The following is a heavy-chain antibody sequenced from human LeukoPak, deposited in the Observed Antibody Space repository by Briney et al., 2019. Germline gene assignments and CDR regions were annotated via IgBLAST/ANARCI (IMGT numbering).Heavy chain of an antibody. J-gene: IGHJ4*02. CDR2: ISSSSSYI. V-gene: IGHV3-21*01. CDR1: GFTFSSYS. D-gene: IGHD6-13*01. CDR3: ARGHSSSPHFDY. Sequence: GGSLRLSCAASGFTFSSYSMNWVRQAPGKGLEWVSSISSSSSYIYYADSVKGRFTISRDNAKNSLYLQMNSLRAEDTAVYYCARGHSSSPHFDYWGQGTLVTVSS.